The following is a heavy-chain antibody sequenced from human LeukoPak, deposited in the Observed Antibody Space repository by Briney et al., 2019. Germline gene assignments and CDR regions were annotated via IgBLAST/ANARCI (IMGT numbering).Heavy chain of an antibody. CDR1: GGSISSYY. J-gene: IGHJ4*02. Sequence: PSETLSLTCTVSGGSISSYYWSWIRQPPGKGLEWIGYIYYSGSTNYNPSLKSRVTISVDTSKNQFSLKLSSVTAADTAVYHCARENGGQFDYWGQGTLVTVSS. V-gene: IGHV4-59*12. CDR3: ARENGGQFDY. D-gene: IGHD1-1*01. CDR2: IYYSGST.